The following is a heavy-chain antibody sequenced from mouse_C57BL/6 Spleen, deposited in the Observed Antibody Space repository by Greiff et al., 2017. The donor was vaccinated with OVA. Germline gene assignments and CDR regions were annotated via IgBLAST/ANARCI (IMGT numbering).Heavy chain of an antibody. V-gene: IGHV1-64*01. CDR2: IHPNSGST. J-gene: IGHJ3*01. CDR3: ARWGGSSYD. Sequence: VQLPQPGAELVKPGASVQLSCKASGYTFTSYWMHWVKQRPGQGLEWIGMIHPNSGSTNYNEKFKSKATLTVDKSSSTAYMQLSSLTAEDSAVYYCARWGGSSYDWGQGTLVTVSA. D-gene: IGHD1-1*01. CDR1: GYTFTSYW.